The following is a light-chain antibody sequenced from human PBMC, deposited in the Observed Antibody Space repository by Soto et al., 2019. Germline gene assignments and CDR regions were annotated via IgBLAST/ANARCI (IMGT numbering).Light chain of an antibody. J-gene: IGKJ1*01. CDR1: QSVSSTS. V-gene: IGKV3-11*01. CDR2: DAS. CDR3: QQRSNWPRGT. Sequence: EIVLTQSPGTLSLSPGERATLSCRASQSVSSTSLAWYQQKPGQAPSLLIYDASNRATGIPARFSGSGSGTDFTLTISSLEPEDFAVYYCQQRSNWPRGTFGQGTKVDIK.